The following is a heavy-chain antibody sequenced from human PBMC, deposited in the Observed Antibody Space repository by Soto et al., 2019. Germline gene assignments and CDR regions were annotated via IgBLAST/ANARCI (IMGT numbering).Heavy chain of an antibody. CDR3: ARDQNYDFWSGYPHWFDP. D-gene: IGHD3-3*01. J-gene: IGHJ5*02. Sequence: GGSLRLSCSASGFTFSTYAMSWVRQAPGKGLEWVSGISASASSTYYADSVKGRFTISRDSSKNTLYLQMNSLRAEDTAVYYCARDQNYDFWSGYPHWFDPWGQGTLVTVSS. V-gene: IGHV3-23*01. CDR2: ISASASST. CDR1: GFTFSTYA.